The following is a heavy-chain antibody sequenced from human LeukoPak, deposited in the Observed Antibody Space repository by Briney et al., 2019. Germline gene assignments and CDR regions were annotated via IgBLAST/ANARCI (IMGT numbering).Heavy chain of an antibody. Sequence: ASVKVSCKASGYTFTSYDINWVRQATGQGLEWVGWMDPNSGNTGYAQKFQGRVTMTRNTSISTAYMELSSLRSEDTAVYYCARGLKLCGSGSYGHWGQGTLVTVSS. CDR3: ARGLKLCGSGSYGH. D-gene: IGHD3-10*01. J-gene: IGHJ4*02. CDR1: GYTFTSYD. CDR2: MDPNSGNT. V-gene: IGHV1-8*01.